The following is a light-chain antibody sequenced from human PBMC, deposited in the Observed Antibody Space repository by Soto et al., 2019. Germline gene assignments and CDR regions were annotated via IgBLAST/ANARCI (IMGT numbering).Light chain of an antibody. CDR2: EGT. V-gene: IGLV2-23*01. Sequence: QSALTQPASVSGSPGQSITISCTGTSSDVGSYNLVSWYQQHPGKAPKFIIYEGTKRPSGVSNRFSGSKSGNTASLTSSGLQADDEADYYCCSDAGSNTVVFGGGTKLTVL. CDR1: SSDVGSYNL. J-gene: IGLJ2*01. CDR3: CSDAGSNTVV.